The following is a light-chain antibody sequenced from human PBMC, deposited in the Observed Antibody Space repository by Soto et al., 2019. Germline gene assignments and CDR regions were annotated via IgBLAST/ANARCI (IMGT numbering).Light chain of an antibody. V-gene: IGKV3-20*01. J-gene: IGKJ1*01. CDR3: QQYGGSAGT. CDR1: QSISSSY. Sequence: VLTQSPDTLSLSPGERATLSCRASQSISSSYLAWYQQKPGQAPRLLIYHASSRATGIPDRFIGSGSGTDFTLTISRLEPEDFAVYYCQQYGGSAGTFGQGTKVEIK. CDR2: HAS.